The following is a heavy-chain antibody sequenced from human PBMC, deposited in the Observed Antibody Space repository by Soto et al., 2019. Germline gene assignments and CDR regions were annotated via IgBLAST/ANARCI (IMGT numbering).Heavy chain of an antibody. D-gene: IGHD6-13*01. CDR1: GGSISSGGYY. Sequence: SSETLSLTCTVSGGSISSGGYYWSWIRQHPGKGLEWIGYIYYSGSTYYNPSLKSRVTISVDTSKNQFSLKASDTAMYYCARHSIIAAAGTHAFDIWGQGTMVTVSS. J-gene: IGHJ3*02. CDR2: IYYSGST. CDR3: ARHSIIAAAGTHAFDI. V-gene: IGHV4-31*03.